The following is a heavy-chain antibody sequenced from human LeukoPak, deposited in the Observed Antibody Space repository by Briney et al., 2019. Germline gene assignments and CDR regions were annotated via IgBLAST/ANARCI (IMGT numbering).Heavy chain of an antibody. CDR3: ARGRVDYYDSSGYIFDY. D-gene: IGHD3-22*01. CDR1: GYTFTSYG. V-gene: IGHV1-18*01. J-gene: IGHJ4*02. CDR2: ISAYNGNT. Sequence: GPSVKVSCKASGYTFTSYGISWVRQAPGQGLEWMGWISAYNGNTNYAQKLQGRVTMTTDTSTSTAYMELRSLRSDDTAVYYCARGRVDYYDSSGYIFDYWGQGTLVTVSS.